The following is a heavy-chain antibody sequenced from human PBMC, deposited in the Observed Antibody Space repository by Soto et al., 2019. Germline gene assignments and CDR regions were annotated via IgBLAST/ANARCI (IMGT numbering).Heavy chain of an antibody. Sequence: ASVKVSCKASGYSFIGYYMHWVRQAPGQGLEWMGWINPKSGVTNYAQKFQGRVTMTRDTSITTAYMELSSPRSDDTAVYYSARGDVNWFDPWGQGTLVTVSS. V-gene: IGHV1-2*02. J-gene: IGHJ5*02. CDR3: ARGDVNWFDP. D-gene: IGHD2-21*02. CDR2: INPKSGVT. CDR1: GYSFIGYY.